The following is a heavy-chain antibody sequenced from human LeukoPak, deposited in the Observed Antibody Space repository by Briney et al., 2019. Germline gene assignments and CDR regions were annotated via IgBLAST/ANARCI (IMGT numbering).Heavy chain of an antibody. CDR3: ARVTESYGSGRRHNYYYYYLDV. CDR1: GGSISSYY. Sequence: PSETLSLTCTVSGGSISSYYWNWIRQPPGKGLEWIGHIYNSGSTKYNPSLETRVTISVDTSKHEISLKLSSVTAADTAVYHCARVTESYGSGRRHNYYYYYLDVWGKGTTVTISS. CDR2: IYNSGST. J-gene: IGHJ6*03. V-gene: IGHV4-59*01. D-gene: IGHD3-10*01.